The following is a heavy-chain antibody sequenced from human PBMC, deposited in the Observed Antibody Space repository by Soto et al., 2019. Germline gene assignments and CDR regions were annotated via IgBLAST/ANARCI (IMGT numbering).Heavy chain of an antibody. J-gene: IGHJ3*01. D-gene: IGHD5-12*01. CDR3: ARDVGNSGYGL. Sequence: QVQLVQSGAEVKKPGSSVKVSCKASGGTFSSYTISWVRQAPGQGLEWMGRIIPILGIANYAQKFQGRVTITADKSTSTAYMELSSLRSEDTAVYSCARDVGNSGYGLWGQGTMVTVSS. V-gene: IGHV1-69*08. CDR2: IIPILGIA. CDR1: GGTFSSYT.